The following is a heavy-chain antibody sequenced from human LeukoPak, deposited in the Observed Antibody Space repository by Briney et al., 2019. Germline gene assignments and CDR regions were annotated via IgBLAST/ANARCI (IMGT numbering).Heavy chain of an antibody. D-gene: IGHD3-22*01. CDR3: ARDAYDSSGSDAFDI. V-gene: IGHV4-38-2*02. Sequence: SETLSLTCIVSGYSISSGYYWGWIRQPPGKGLEWIGNIHHSGSTYYNPSLKSRVTISVDTSKNQLSLKLSSVTAADTAVYYCARDAYDSSGSDAFDIWGQGTMVTVSS. CDR2: IHHSGST. CDR1: GYSISSGYY. J-gene: IGHJ3*02.